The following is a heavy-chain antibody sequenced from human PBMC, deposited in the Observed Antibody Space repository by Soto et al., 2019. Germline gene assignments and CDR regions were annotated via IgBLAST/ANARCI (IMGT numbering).Heavy chain of an antibody. CDR2: IFYSGST. Sequence: PSETLSLTCTVSGGSIRSYYWSWIRQSPGKGLEWIGSIFYSGSTNYNPSLKSQVTISVDTSKSQFTLNLNSVTAADTAVYYCARLGGSYAVPHFDYWGQGTLVTVSS. CDR3: ARLGGSYAVPHFDY. CDR1: GGSIRSYY. V-gene: IGHV4-59*08. D-gene: IGHD1-26*01. J-gene: IGHJ4*02.